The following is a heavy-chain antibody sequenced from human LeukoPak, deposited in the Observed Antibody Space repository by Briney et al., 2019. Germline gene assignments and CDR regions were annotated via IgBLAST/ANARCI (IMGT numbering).Heavy chain of an antibody. CDR3: AREAGSSGWYLGWFDP. J-gene: IGHJ5*02. V-gene: IGHV4-4*07. CDR2: IYTSGST. CDR1: GGSISSYY. Sequence: PSETLSLTCTVSGGSISSYYWSWIRQPAGKGLEWIGRIYTSGSTNYNPSLKSRVTMSVDTSKNQFSLKLSSVTAADTAVYYCAREAGSSGWYLGWFDPWGQGTLVTVSS. D-gene: IGHD6-19*01.